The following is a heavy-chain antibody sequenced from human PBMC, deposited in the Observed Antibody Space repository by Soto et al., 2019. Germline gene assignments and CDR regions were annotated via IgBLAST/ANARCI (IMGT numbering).Heavy chain of an antibody. CDR1: GFTFRSYV. CDR2: TSYDGSDK. V-gene: IGHV3-30*19. J-gene: IGHJ1*01. Sequence: QVQLVESGGGVVQPGTSLRVSCVGSGFTFRSYVIHWVRQAPGKGLEWVALTSYDGSDKYYGDSVRGRFTISRDNSRNTVALQMDSLILEDTALYYCARWGTTGGLDVWGQGTLVSVSS. CDR3: ARWGTTGGLDV. D-gene: IGHD3-16*01.